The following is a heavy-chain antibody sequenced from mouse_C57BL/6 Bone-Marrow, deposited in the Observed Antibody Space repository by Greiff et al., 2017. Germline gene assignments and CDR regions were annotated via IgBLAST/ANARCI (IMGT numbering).Heavy chain of an antibody. CDR1: GYTFTSYW. D-gene: IGHD1-1*01. Sequence: QVQLQQPGTELVKPGASVKLSCKASGYTFTSYWMHWVKQRPGQGLEWIGNINPSNGGTNYNEKFKSKATLTVDKSYSTAYMQLSSLTSEDSAVYYCARSDYYGSSYWYFEVWGTGTTVTVSS. CDR2: INPSNGGT. V-gene: IGHV1-53*01. J-gene: IGHJ1*03. CDR3: ARSDYYGSSYWYFEV.